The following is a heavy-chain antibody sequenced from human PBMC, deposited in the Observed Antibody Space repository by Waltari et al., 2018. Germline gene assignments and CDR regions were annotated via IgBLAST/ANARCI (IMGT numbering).Heavy chain of an antibody. V-gene: IGHV4-34*01. CDR3: ARDGDSSGYYYYFDY. CDR2: INHSGST. J-gene: IGHJ4*02. Sequence: QVQLQQWGAGLLKPSETLSITCAVYGGSFSGYYWSWIRQPPGKGLEWIGEINHSGSTNYNPSLKSRVTISVDTSKNQFSLKLSSVTAADTAVYYCARDGDSSGYYYYFDYWGQGTLVTVSS. D-gene: IGHD3-22*01. CDR1: GGSFSGYY.